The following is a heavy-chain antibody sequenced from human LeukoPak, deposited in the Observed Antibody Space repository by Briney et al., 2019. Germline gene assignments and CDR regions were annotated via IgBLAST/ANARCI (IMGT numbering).Heavy chain of an antibody. CDR2: IIPIFGTA. D-gene: IGHD6-13*01. V-gene: IGHV1-69*13. Sequence: PGASVKVSCKASGGTFSSYAISWLRQAPRQGLEWMGGIIPIFGTANYAQKFQGRVTITADESTSTAYMELSSLRSEDTAVYYCARVEYSSSSYYMDVWGKGTTVTVSS. J-gene: IGHJ6*03. CDR3: ARVEYSSSSYYMDV. CDR1: GGTFSSYA.